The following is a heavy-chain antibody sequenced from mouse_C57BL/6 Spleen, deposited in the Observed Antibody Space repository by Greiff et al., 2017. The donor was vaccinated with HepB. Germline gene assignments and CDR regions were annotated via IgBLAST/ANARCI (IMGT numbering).Heavy chain of an antibody. V-gene: IGHV1-42*01. Sequence: VQLQQSGPELVKPGASVKISCKASGYSFTGYYMNWVKQSPEKSLEWIGEINPSTGGTTYNQKFKAKATLTVDKSSSTAYMQLKSLTSEDSAVFYCAANYYGSSYAMDYWGQGTSVTVSS. CDR2: INPSTGGT. D-gene: IGHD1-1*01. CDR3: AANYYGSSYAMDY. J-gene: IGHJ4*01. CDR1: GYSFTGYY.